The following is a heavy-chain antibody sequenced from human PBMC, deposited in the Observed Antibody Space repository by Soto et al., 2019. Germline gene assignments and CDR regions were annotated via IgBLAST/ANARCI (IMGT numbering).Heavy chain of an antibody. J-gene: IGHJ5*02. V-gene: IGHV4-39*01. CDR2: IYYSGCT. CDR3: ARHYSSGSRNWFDP. CDR1: GGSINSSSYF. Sequence: QLQLQESGPGLVKPSETLSLTCSVSGGSINSSSYFWGWVRQPPGKGLEWIGSIYYSGCTHYNPSLMSRVTISVATSKNQFSLKLSSVTAADTAVFYCARHYSSGSRNWFDPWGQGTLVTVSS. D-gene: IGHD6-19*01.